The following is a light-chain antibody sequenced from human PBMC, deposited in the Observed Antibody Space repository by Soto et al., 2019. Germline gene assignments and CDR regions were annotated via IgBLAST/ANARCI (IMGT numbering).Light chain of an antibody. CDR3: QQYHTDWT. CDR2: AAS. CDR1: QSISSW. V-gene: IGKV1-5*01. Sequence: EIQMTQSPSTLSASVGDRVTITCRASQSISSWLAWYQQKPGKAPKLLIFAASTLVRGVPSRFSGRGSGTEFTLTISSLQADDYATFYCQQYHTDWTFGQGTKVDIK. J-gene: IGKJ1*01.